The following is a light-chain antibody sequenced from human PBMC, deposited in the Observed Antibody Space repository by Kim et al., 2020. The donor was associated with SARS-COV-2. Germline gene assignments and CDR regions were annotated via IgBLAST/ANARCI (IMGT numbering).Light chain of an antibody. Sequence: VSPGQTASITCAGDKLGDKNVCWYQQKPGQSPVLVTYQDSKRPSGIPERFSGSNSGNTATLTIGGTQAMDEADYYCQAWDSSTVVFGGGTQLTVL. V-gene: IGLV3-1*01. J-gene: IGLJ2*01. CDR2: QDS. CDR1: KLGDKN. CDR3: QAWDSSTVV.